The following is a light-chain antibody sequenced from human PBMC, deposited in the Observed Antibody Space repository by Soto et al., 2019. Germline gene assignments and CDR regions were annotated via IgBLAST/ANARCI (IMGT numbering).Light chain of an antibody. Sequence: QSVLTHASSVSGSPGQSITISFLGTSSTVGGSNLVSWYQQHPGKAPKLMIYDVRNRPSGVSNRFSGSKSVNTASLTISGLQAEDEADYYCSSYTTVSTYVFGAGTKVTVL. CDR1: SSTVGGSNL. J-gene: IGLJ1*01. CDR2: DVR. CDR3: SSYTTVSTYV. V-gene: IGLV2-14*01.